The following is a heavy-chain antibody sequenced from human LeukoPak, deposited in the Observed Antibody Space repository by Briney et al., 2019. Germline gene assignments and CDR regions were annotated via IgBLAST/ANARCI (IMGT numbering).Heavy chain of an antibody. J-gene: IGHJ4*02. CDR3: AKAGLRYFDWLSSRNYYFDY. V-gene: IGHV3-23*01. CDR1: GFTFSSYA. D-gene: IGHD3-9*01. Sequence: PGGSLRLSCAASGFTFSSYAMSWVRQAPGKGLEWVSAISGSGGSTYYADSVKGRFTISKGNSKNTLYLQMNSLRAEDTAVYYCAKAGLRYFDWLSSRNYYFDYWGQGTLVTVSS. CDR2: ISGSGGST.